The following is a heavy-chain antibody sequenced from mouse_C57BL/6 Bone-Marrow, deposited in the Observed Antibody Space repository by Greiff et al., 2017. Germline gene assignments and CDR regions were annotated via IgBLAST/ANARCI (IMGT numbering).Heavy chain of an antibody. D-gene: IGHD1-1*01. Sequence: EVKLMESGGGLVKPGGSLTLSCAASGFTFSDYGMHWVRQAPEKGLEWVAYISSGSSTIYYADTVKGRFTISRDNAKNTLFLQMTSLRSEDTAMYYCARPHYGSSYYFDYWGQGTTLTVSS. CDR1: GFTFSDYG. V-gene: IGHV5-17*01. J-gene: IGHJ2*01. CDR2: ISSGSSTI. CDR3: ARPHYGSSYYFDY.